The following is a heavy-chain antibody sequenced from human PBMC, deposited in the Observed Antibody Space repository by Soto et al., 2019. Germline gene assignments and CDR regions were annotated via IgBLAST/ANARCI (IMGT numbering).Heavy chain of an antibody. CDR1: GGSISSYY. Sequence: PSETLSLTCTVPGGSISSYYWSWIRQPPGKGLEWIGYIYYSGSTNYNPSLKSRVTISVDTSKNQFSLKLSSVTAADTAVYYCARDEPLGQDPVFARSPAGTGFDPWGQGTLVTVSS. CDR3: ARDEPLGQDPVFARSPAGTGFDP. V-gene: IGHV4-59*01. CDR2: IYYSGST. J-gene: IGHJ5*02. D-gene: IGHD2-21*01.